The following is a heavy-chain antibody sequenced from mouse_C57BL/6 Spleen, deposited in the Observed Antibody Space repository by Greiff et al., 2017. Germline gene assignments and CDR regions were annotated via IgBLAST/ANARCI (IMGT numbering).Heavy chain of an antibody. Sequence: VQLQQSGAELARPGASVKLSCKASGYTFTSYGISWVKQRTGQGLEWIGEIYPRSGNTYYNEKFKGKATLTADKSSSTAYMALRSLTSEDSAVYFFARWGTGTNYFYYWGQGTTLTVSS. V-gene: IGHV1-81*01. D-gene: IGHD4-1*01. J-gene: IGHJ2*01. CDR2: IYPRSGNT. CDR3: ARWGTGTNYFYY. CDR1: GYTFTSYG.